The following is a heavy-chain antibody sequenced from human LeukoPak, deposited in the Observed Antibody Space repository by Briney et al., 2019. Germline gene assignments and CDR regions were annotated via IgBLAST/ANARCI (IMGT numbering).Heavy chain of an antibody. CDR1: GGSISSYY. CDR3: ARASGFSLYYFDS. Sequence: KPSETLSLTCTVSGGSISSYYWTWIRQPPGKGLEWIGYIYYNGNTNYNPSLKSRVTISVDTSKNQFSLRLSSVTAADTAMYYCARASGFSLYYFDSWGQGTLVTVSS. J-gene: IGHJ4*02. V-gene: IGHV4-59*01. D-gene: IGHD3-10*01. CDR2: IYYNGNT.